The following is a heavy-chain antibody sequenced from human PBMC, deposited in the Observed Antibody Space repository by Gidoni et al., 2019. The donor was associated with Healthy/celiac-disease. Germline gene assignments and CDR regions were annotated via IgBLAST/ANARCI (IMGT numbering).Heavy chain of an antibody. CDR1: GSTFSSYA. Sequence: QVQLVESGGGVVQPGRSLSTSCAASGSTFSSYAMHWVCLAPGKGVVWVAVISYDGSNKYYADSVKGRFTISRDKSKNTLYLQMNSLRAEDTAVYYCARDPYGLYYVDYWGQGTLVTVSS. CDR3: ARDPYGLYYVDY. CDR2: ISYDGSNK. V-gene: IGHV3-30-3*01. J-gene: IGHJ4*02. D-gene: IGHD4-17*01.